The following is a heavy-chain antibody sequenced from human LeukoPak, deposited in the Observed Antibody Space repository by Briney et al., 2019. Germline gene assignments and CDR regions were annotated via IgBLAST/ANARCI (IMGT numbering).Heavy chain of an antibody. CDR1: GVTLSNYG. D-gene: IGHD3-10*01. CDR2: ISDSGGAT. Sequence: PRGSLRLSCAVSGVTLSNYGMAWVRQAPGKGLEWVAGISDSGGATNYADSVKGRFTISRDNAKNTLYLQMSSLRAEDTAVYFCAKRGVVIRVILVGFHKQAYYFDSWGQGALVTVSS. J-gene: IGHJ4*02. CDR3: AKRGVVIRVILVGFHKQAYYFDS. V-gene: IGHV3-23*01.